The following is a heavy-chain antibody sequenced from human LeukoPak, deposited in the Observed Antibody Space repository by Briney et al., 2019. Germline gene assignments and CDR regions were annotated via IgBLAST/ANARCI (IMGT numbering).Heavy chain of an antibody. CDR3: AVAAAQFHY. J-gene: IGHJ4*02. V-gene: IGHV1-8*01. Sequence: SSEKVSCKASGNTFTSYDINWVRQATGQGLEWMGWMNPNSGNTGYAQKFQGRVTMTRNTSISTAYMELSSLRSEDTAVYYSAVAAAQFHYWVQGTLVTVSS. CDR1: GNTFTSYD. D-gene: IGHD6-13*01. CDR2: MNPNSGNT.